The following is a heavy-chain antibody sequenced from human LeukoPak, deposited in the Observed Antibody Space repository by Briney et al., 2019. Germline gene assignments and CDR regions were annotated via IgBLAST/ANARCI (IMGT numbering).Heavy chain of an antibody. Sequence: QPGGPLILSCASSGFNFSNSRMTGVRQPPGKVLQWVTNINRYGTDKHFLDSVEGRFTISIDNSKNPLYLQMSSLRPHDTAVYFCVGGDWYFESWGEGTLVTVSS. D-gene: IGHD2-21*01. CDR1: GFNFSNSR. CDR2: INRYGTDK. J-gene: IGHJ4*02. V-gene: IGHV3-7*04. CDR3: VGGDWYFES.